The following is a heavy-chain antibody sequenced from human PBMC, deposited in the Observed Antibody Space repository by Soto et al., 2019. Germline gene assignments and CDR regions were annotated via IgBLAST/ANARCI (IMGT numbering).Heavy chain of an antibody. D-gene: IGHD6-13*01. J-gene: IGHJ3*02. CDR2: IYYSGST. V-gene: IGHV4-59*08. Sequence: SETLSLTCTVSGGSISSYYWSWIRQPPGKGLEWIGYIYYSGSTNYNPSLKSRVTISVDTSKNQFSLKLSSVTAADTAVYYCARPLRHGYRGAFDIWGQGTMVTVSS. CDR3: ARPLRHGYRGAFDI. CDR1: GGSISSYY.